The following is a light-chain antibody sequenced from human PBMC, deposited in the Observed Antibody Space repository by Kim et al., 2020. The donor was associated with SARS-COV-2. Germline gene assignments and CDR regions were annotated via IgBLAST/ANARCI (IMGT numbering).Light chain of an antibody. CDR2: TAS. V-gene: IGKV1-9*01. Sequence: VGDRGTITCGDSQGISSYLAWYQQKTGKAPKLLIYTASTLQSGVPSRCSGSGAGTDFTLTISSLQPEDFATYYCQQLGASPPWTFGQGTKVDIK. CDR3: QQLGASPPWT. J-gene: IGKJ1*01. CDR1: QGISSY.